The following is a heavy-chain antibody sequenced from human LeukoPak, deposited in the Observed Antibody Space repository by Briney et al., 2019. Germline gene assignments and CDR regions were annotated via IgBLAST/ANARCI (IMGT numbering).Heavy chain of an antibody. J-gene: IGHJ4*02. CDR3: ARLPGPVQDSGWYY. CDR1: GGSISSSSYY. D-gene: IGHD6-19*01. CDR2: IYYSGST. Sequence: SETLSLTCTVSGGSISSSSYYWGWIRQPPGKGLEWIGSIYYSGSTYYNPSLKSRVTISVDTSKNQFSLKLSSVTAADTAVYYCARLPGPVQDSGWYYWGQGTLVTVSS. V-gene: IGHV4-39*01.